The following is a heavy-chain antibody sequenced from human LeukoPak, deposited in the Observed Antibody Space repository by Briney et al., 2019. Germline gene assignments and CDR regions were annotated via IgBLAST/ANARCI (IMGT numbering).Heavy chain of an antibody. Sequence: GGSLRLSCVASGFPFSSYGMHWVRQAPGKGLEWVADIKQDGSEKYYVDSVRGRLTISRDNAKNTLYLQMNSLRAEDTAVYYCARGGRALNYFDYWGQGTLVTVSS. CDR2: IKQDGSEK. CDR3: ARGGRALNYFDY. CDR1: GFPFSSYG. V-gene: IGHV3-7*01. J-gene: IGHJ4*02.